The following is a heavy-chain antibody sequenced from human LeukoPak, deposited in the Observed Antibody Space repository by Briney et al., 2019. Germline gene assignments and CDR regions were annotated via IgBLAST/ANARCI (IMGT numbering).Heavy chain of an antibody. J-gene: IGHJ6*02. Sequence: PSETLSLTCAVYGGSFSGYYWSWIHQPPGKGLEWIGEINHSGSTNYNPSLKSRVTISVDTSKNQFSLKLSSVTAADTAVYYCARGSRGHYDFWSGYPSYYYYGMDVWGQGTTVTVSS. V-gene: IGHV4-34*01. CDR1: GGSFSGYY. D-gene: IGHD3-3*01. CDR2: INHSGST. CDR3: ARGSRGHYDFWSGYPSYYYYGMDV.